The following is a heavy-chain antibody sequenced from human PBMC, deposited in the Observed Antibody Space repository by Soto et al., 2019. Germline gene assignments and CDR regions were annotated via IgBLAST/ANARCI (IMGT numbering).Heavy chain of an antibody. V-gene: IGHV3-53*01. Sequence: VQLVESGGGLVQPGGSLRLSCAISGFSVSSNYLSWVRQAPGKGLEWVSVHYSGGSTYYAASVQGRFTISRDKSNHTLYLQVRRVRAEDTAVYFCARHRHPRGTVGATSPLDPWGQGTQVTVSS. CDR3: ARHRHPRGTVGATSPLDP. D-gene: IGHD1-26*01. CDR1: GFSVSSNY. CDR2: HYSGGST. J-gene: IGHJ5*02.